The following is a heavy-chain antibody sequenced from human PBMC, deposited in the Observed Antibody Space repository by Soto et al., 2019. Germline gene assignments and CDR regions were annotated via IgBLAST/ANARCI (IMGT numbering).Heavy chain of an antibody. D-gene: IGHD2-2*01. J-gene: IGHJ4*02. CDR2: ISSSSSTI. CDR3: ARDHLVVPAAMGY. V-gene: IGHV3-48*01. CDR1: GFTFSSYS. Sequence: GGSLRLSCAASGFTFSSYSMNGVRQAPGKGLEWVSYISSSSSTIYYADSVKGRFTISRDNAKNSLYLQMNSLRAEDTAVYYCARDHLVVPAAMGYWGQGTLVTVSS.